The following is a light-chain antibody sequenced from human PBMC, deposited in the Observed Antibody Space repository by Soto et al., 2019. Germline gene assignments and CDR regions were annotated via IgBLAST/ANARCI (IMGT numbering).Light chain of an antibody. CDR1: SSDVGGYNY. Sequence: QSALTQPASVSGSPGQSITISCTGTSSDVGGYNYVSWYQHHPGKAPKLMIQEVTNRPSGVSNRFSGSKSGNTASLTISGLQAEDEADYYCSSYTSSSTLVIFGGGTQLTVL. CDR3: SSYTSSSTLVI. CDR2: EVT. V-gene: IGLV2-14*01. J-gene: IGLJ7*01.